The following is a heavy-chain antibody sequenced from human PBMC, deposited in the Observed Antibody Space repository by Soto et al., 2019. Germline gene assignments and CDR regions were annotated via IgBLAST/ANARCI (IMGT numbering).Heavy chain of an antibody. CDR3: AGGSGWISDS. CDR2: IKDDGGDE. D-gene: IGHD6-19*01. Sequence: DVQLVESGGGLVQPGGSLRLSCAASGFTFSPYWMGWVRQAPGKGLEWVAIIKDDGGDELYLKAVRGRFTISRDDAKQSLYLAMASLRVESTAVYYCAGGSGWISDSWGQGTLDTVSS. J-gene: IGHJ4*02. V-gene: IGHV3-7*05. CDR1: GFTFSPYW.